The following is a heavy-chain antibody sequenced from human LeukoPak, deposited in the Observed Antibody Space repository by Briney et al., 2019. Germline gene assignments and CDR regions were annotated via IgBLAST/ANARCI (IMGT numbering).Heavy chain of an antibody. CDR3: ASWGKLLWFGESLYDAFDI. J-gene: IGHJ3*02. V-gene: IGHV1-2*02. CDR2: INPNSGGT. D-gene: IGHD3-10*01. CDR1: GYTFSGYY. Sequence: ASVKVSCKASGYTFSGYYIHWVRQAPGQGLEWMGWINPNSGGTNYAQKFQGRVTMTRDTSISTAYMELSRLRSDDTAVYYCASWGKLLWFGESLYDAFDIWGQGTMVTVSS.